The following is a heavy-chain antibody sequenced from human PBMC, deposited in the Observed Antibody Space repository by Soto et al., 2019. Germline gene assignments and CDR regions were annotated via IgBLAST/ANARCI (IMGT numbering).Heavy chain of an antibody. V-gene: IGHV1-18*01. CDR2: ISAYNGNT. Sequence: ASVKVSCKASGYTFTGYGISWVRQAPGQGLEWMGWISAYNGNTNYAQKLQGRVTMTTDTSTSTAYMELRSLRSDDTAVYYCARVVDTAMVMDFDYWGQGTLVTVSS. CDR1: GYTFTGYG. CDR3: ARVVDTAMVMDFDY. D-gene: IGHD5-18*01. J-gene: IGHJ4*02.